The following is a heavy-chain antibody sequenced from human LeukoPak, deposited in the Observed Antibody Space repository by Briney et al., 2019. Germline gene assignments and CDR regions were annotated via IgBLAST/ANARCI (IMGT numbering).Heavy chain of an antibody. CDR2: IKQDGTDK. V-gene: IGHV3-7*01. D-gene: IGHD2-2*01. CDR1: GFTFSSYW. Sequence: PGGSLRLSCAASGFTFSSYWMNWVRQAPGKGLEWVANIKQDGTDKYYVDSVKGGFTISRDNAKSSLYLQMDSLRVEDTAVYYCARDSSMGRYWGQGTLVTVSS. CDR3: ARDSSMGRY. J-gene: IGHJ4*02.